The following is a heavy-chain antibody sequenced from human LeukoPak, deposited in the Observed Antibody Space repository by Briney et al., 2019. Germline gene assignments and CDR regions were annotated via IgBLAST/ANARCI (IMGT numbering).Heavy chain of an antibody. Sequence: GASVKVSCKASGYTFTSYGISWVRQAPGQGLEWMGWISAYNGNTNYAQKFQGRVTMTRDTSTSTVYMELSSLRSEDTAVYYCARDQTRYYYSNPHYWGQGTLVTVSS. CDR2: ISAYNGNT. V-gene: IGHV1-18*01. CDR1: GYTFTSYG. CDR3: ARDQTRYYYSNPHY. J-gene: IGHJ4*02. D-gene: IGHD4-11*01.